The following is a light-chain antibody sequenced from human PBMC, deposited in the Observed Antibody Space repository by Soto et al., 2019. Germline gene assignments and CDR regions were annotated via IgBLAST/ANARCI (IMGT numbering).Light chain of an antibody. J-gene: IGKJ1*01. Sequence: EIVMTQSPVTLSVSPGERATLSCRASQSVRSNLAWYQQKPGQAPSLLIYGAFTRATGIPARFSGTGSGTEFTLTISSLQSEDFAVYFCQQYGSSRTFGQGTKVDIK. CDR1: QSVRSN. CDR2: GAF. CDR3: QQYGSSRT. V-gene: IGKV3-15*01.